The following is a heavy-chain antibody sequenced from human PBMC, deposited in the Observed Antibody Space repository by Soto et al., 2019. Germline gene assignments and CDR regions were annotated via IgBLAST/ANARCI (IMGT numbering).Heavy chain of an antibody. D-gene: IGHD6-19*01. Sequence: QITLKESGPPLLQPTQTLTLTCTFSGFSRSSFAVGVHWIRQPPGKAPEWLALIYWNDDNHYSPSLRNRLTVTKDTSKNLVVLTMTNVAPVDTATYYCAHGSGWLSDYWGQGTLVTVSS. J-gene: IGHJ4*02. CDR1: GFSRSSFAVG. V-gene: IGHV2-5*01. CDR3: AHGSGWLSDY. CDR2: IYWNDDN.